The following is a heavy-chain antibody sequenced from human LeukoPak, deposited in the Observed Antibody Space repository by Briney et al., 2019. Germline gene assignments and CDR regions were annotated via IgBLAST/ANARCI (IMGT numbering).Heavy chain of an antibody. D-gene: IGHD1-14*01. CDR1: GGTFSSYA. CDR3: ARAPRAALTGLPGYYFDY. J-gene: IGHJ4*02. CDR2: IIPIFGTA. Sequence: SVKVSCKASGGTFSSYAISWVRQAPGQGLEWMGGIIPIFGTANYAQKFQARVTITADASTRTAYMELSSLRSEDRAAYYCARAPRAALTGLPGYYFDYWGQGTLVTVSP. V-gene: IGHV1-69*13.